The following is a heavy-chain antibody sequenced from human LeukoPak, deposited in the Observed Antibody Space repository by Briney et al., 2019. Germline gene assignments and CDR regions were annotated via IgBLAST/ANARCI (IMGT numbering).Heavy chain of an antibody. CDR3: AKINWGSRFEGNY. J-gene: IGHJ4*02. CDR2: ISGDGGGT. Sequence: GGSLRLSCAASGFPFTTYTMAWVRQAPGGGLEWVSCISGDGGGTYYADSVKGRFTISRDNSKNTLYLQMNSLRAEDTAVYYCAKINWGSRFEGNYWGQGTLVTVSS. D-gene: IGHD7-27*01. CDR1: GFPFTTYT. V-gene: IGHV3-23*01.